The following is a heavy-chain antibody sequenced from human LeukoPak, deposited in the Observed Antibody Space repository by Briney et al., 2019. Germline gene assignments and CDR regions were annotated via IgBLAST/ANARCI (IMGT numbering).Heavy chain of an antibody. CDR2: INGDGRNI. CDR1: GFTFGSYW. V-gene: IGHV3-74*01. Sequence: PGGSLRLSCVASGFTFGSYWMHWVRQDPRKGLVWVSRINGDGRNINYADSVRGRFTISRDNAKKSLFLQTNSLRTEDTALYYCAKGILRFLEWPLGYWGQGTLVTVSS. CDR3: AKGILRFLEWPLGY. D-gene: IGHD3-3*01. J-gene: IGHJ4*02.